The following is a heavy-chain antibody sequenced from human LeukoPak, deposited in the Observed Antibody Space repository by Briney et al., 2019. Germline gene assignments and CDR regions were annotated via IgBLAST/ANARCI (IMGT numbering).Heavy chain of an antibody. CDR1: GYTFTGYY. J-gene: IGHJ4*02. CDR3: GTLLSNGPFDY. Sequence: ASVKVSCKASGYTFTGYYMHWVRQAPGQGLEWMGYIYPNSGATKYAQKFQGRVTMTRDTSISTAYMELSGLRSDDTAVYYCGTLLSNGPFDYWDREVWSPSPQ. V-gene: IGHV1-2*02. CDR2: IYPNSGAT.